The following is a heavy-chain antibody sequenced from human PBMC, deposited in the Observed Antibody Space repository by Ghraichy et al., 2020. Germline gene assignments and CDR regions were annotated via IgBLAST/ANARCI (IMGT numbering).Heavy chain of an antibody. V-gene: IGHV3-23*01. CDR1: GFTFSSYA. D-gene: IGHD3-3*01. Sequence: GGSLRLSCAASGFTFSSYAMSWVRQAPGKGLEWVSAISGSGGSTYYADSVKGRFTISRDYSKNTLYLQMNSLRAEDTAVYYCAKDLVGDYDSGFDPWGQGTLVTVSS. CDR3: AKDLVGDYDSGFDP. J-gene: IGHJ5*02. CDR2: ISGSGGST.